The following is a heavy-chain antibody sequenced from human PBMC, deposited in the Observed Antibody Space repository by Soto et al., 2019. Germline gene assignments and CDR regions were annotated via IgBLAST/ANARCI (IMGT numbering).Heavy chain of an antibody. Sequence: ASVKVSCKASGYTFTSYAMHWVRQAPGQRLEWMGWINAGNGNTRYSQKFQGRVTITRDTSASTAYMELSSLRSEDTAVYYCARADDSSGYYASVGMDGWGQGTTVTVSS. CDR1: GYTFTSYA. CDR2: INAGNGNT. J-gene: IGHJ6*02. V-gene: IGHV1-3*01. D-gene: IGHD3-22*01. CDR3: ARADDSSGYYASVGMDG.